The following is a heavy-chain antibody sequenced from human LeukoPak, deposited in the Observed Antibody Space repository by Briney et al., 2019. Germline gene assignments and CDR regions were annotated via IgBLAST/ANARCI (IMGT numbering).Heavy chain of an antibody. V-gene: IGHV3-23*01. J-gene: IGHJ4*02. D-gene: IGHD3-10*01. CDR3: AKDRLSYGSGSYYLFDY. Sequence: GGSLRLSCAASGFTFSSYTMSWVRQAPGKGLEWVAAISGNGGTTYYADSVKGRFTISRDHSKNTLYLQMNSLRAEDTAVYYCAKDRLSYGSGSYYLFDYWGQGTLVTVSS. CDR1: GFTFSSYT. CDR2: ISGNGGTT.